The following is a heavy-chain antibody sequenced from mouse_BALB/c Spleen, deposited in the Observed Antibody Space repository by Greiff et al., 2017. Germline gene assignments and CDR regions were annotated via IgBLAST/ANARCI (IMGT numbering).Heavy chain of an antibody. CDR3: TRHYGSSYYFDY. V-gene: IGHV6-6*02. CDR2: IRLKSNNYAT. CDR1: GFTFSNYW. Sequence: EVQLQESGGGLVQPGGSMKLSCVASGFTFSNYWMNWVRQSPEKGLEWVAEIRLKSNNYATHYAESVKGRFTISRDDSKSSVYLQMNNLRAEDTGIYYCTRHYGSSYYFDYWGQGTTLTVSS. J-gene: IGHJ2*01. D-gene: IGHD1-1*01.